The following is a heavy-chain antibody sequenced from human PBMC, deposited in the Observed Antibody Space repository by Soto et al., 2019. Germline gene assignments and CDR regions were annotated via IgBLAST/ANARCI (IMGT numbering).Heavy chain of an antibody. Sequence: ESLKISCKGSGYSFTSYWIGWVRQMPGKGLEWMGIIYPGDSDTRYSPSFQGQVTISADKSISTAYLQWSSLKPSDTAMYYCARAHTTFGRGDGMDVWGQGTTVTVSS. CDR1: GYSFTSYW. D-gene: IGHD3-3*01. CDR3: ARAHTTFGRGDGMDV. CDR2: IYPGDSDT. V-gene: IGHV5-51*01. J-gene: IGHJ6*02.